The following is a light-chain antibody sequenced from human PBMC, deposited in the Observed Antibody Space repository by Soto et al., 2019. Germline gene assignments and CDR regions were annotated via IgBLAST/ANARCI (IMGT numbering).Light chain of an antibody. CDR3: AAWDDSLNGRA. V-gene: IGLV1-44*01. CDR2: KSN. Sequence: QSVLTQTPSASATPGQRVTISCSGSSSNIGSNTVNWYQQLPGTAPKLLIYKSNQRPSGVPDRFSGSKSGTSASLAISGLQSEDEADYYCAAWDDSLNGRAFGGGTKLTVL. J-gene: IGLJ3*02. CDR1: SSNIGSNT.